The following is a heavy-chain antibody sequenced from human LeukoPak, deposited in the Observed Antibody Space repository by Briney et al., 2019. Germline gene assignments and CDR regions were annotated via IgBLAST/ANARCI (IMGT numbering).Heavy chain of an antibody. J-gene: IGHJ6*03. D-gene: IGHD4-17*01. CDR3: ARLTTVTTYYYYYMDV. CDR2: IYSGGST. Sequence: PGGSLRLSCAASGFTFSSYEMNWVRQAPGKGLEWVSVIYSGGSTYYADSVKGRFTISRDNSKNTLYLQMNSLRAEDTAVYYCARLTTVTTYYYYYMDVWGKGTTVTVSS. V-gene: IGHV3-53*01. CDR1: GFTFSSYE.